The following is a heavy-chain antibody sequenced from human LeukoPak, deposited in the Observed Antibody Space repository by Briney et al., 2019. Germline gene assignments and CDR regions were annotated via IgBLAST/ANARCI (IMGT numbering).Heavy chain of an antibody. CDR2: INPSGGST. CDR1: GYTFTSYY. J-gene: IGHJ5*02. V-gene: IGHV1-46*01. Sequence: GASVKVSCKASGYTFTSYYMHWVRQAPGQGLEWMGIINPSGGSTRYAQKFQGRVTMTRDTSTSTVYMELSSLRSEDTAVYYCARSPSLSGSYLGVLSWFDPWGQGTLVTVSS. D-gene: IGHD3-10*01. CDR3: ARSPSLSGSYLGVLSWFDP.